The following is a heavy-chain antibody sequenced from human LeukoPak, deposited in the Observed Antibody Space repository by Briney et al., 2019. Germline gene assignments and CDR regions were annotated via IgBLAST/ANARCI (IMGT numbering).Heavy chain of an antibody. D-gene: IGHD6-19*01. V-gene: IGHV1-69*13. J-gene: IGHJ5*02. CDR3: AVIAVADSAWDWFDP. Sequence: ASVTVSCKASGGTFISYAISWVRQAPGQGLEWMGGIIPIFGTANYAQKFQGRVTITADESTSTAYMELSSLRSEDTAVYYCAVIAVADSAWDWFDPWGQGTLVTVSS. CDR2: IIPIFGTA. CDR1: GGTFISYA.